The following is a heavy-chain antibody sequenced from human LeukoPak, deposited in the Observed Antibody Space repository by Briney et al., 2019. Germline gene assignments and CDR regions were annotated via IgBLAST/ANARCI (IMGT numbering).Heavy chain of an antibody. Sequence: GGSLRLSCAASGFTFDDYAMHWVRQAPGKGLEWVSGISWNSDSIGYADSVKGRFTISRDNAKNSLYLQMNSLRAEDTALYYCARWGDSFDYWGQGTLVTVSS. J-gene: IGHJ4*02. CDR1: GFTFDDYA. CDR3: ARWGDSFDY. CDR2: ISWNSDSI. V-gene: IGHV3-9*01. D-gene: IGHD3-10*01.